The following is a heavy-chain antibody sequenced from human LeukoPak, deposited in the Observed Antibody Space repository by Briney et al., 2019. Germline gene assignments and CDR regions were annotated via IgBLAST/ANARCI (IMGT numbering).Heavy chain of an antibody. CDR1: GGSMNGYY. Sequence: SETLSLTCSVSGGSMNGYYWSWIRQRPGKGLEGIGYIYYSGSTNYNPSLKSRVTISVDTSKNQFSLKLSSVTAADTAVYYCARVSSSWSDAFDIWGQGTMVTVSS. CDR3: ARVSSSWSDAFDI. D-gene: IGHD6-13*01. CDR2: IYYSGST. J-gene: IGHJ3*02. V-gene: IGHV4-59*01.